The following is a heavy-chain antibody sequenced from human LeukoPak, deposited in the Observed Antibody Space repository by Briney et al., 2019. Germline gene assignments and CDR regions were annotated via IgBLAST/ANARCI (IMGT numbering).Heavy chain of an antibody. J-gene: IGHJ4*02. V-gene: IGHV4-39*01. CDR2: IYYCGST. CDR3: ASHSGWYIDY. D-gene: IGHD6-19*01. CDR1: GGSISSSSYY. Sequence: SETLSLTCTVSGGSISSSSYYWGWIRQPPGKGLEWIGSIYYCGSTYYNPSLKSRVTISVDTSKNQFSLKLSSVTAADTAVYYCASHSGWYIDYWGQGTLVTVSS.